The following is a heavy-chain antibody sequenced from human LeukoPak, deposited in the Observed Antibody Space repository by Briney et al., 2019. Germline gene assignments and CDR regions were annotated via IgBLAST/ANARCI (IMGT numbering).Heavy chain of an antibody. CDR2: IIPIFGTA. Sequence: SVKVSCKASGGTFSSYGINWVRQAPGQGLEWMGGIIPIFGTANYAQKFQGRVTITADKSTSTAYMELSSLRSEDTAVYYCARGYNWNFRNYYMDVWGKGTTVTVSS. V-gene: IGHV1-69*06. J-gene: IGHJ6*03. CDR3: ARGYNWNFRNYYMDV. CDR1: GGTFSSYG. D-gene: IGHD1-7*01.